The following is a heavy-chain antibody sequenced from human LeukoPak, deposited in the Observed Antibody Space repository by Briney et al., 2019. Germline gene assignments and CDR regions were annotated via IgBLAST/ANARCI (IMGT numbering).Heavy chain of an antibody. D-gene: IGHD5-12*01. J-gene: IGHJ6*03. CDR2: INHSGST. CDR1: GGSISSYY. CDR3: ARGRGEWLRSNDHYYYYYYMDV. V-gene: IGHV4-34*01. Sequence: PSETLSLTCTVSGGSISSYYWSWIRQPPGKGLEWIGEINHSGSTNYNPSLKSRVTISVDTSKNQFSLKLSSVTAADTAVYYCARGRGEWLRSNDHYYYYYYMDVWGKGTTVTVSS.